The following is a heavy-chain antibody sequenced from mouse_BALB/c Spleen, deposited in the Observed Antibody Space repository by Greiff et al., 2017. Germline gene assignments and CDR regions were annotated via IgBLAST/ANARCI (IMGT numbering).Heavy chain of an antibody. V-gene: IGHV5-12-2*01. Sequence: EVQGVESGGGLVQPGGSLKLSCAASGFTFSSYTMSWVRQTPEKRLEWVAYISNGGGSTYYPDTVKGRFTISRDNAKNTLYLQMSSLKSEDTAMYYCARRDGKAWFAYWGQGTLVTVSA. J-gene: IGHJ3*01. D-gene: IGHD2-1*01. CDR1: GFTFSSYT. CDR2: ISNGGGST. CDR3: ARRDGKAWFAY.